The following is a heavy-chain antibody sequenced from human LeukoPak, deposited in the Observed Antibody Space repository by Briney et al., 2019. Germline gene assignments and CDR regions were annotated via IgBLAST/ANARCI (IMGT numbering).Heavy chain of an antibody. CDR3: ARTRSYCTSTTCYLYYFDY. CDR1: GYSISSGYY. J-gene: IGHJ4*02. D-gene: IGHD2/OR15-2a*01. V-gene: IGHV4-38-2*02. Sequence: SETLSLTCTVSGYSISSGYYWGWIRQPPGKGLEWIGSIYYNGNTYYNPSLKSRVTILVDTSKNQFSLKLSSLTAADTAVYYCARTRSYCTSTTCYLYYFDYWGQGTLVTVSS. CDR2: IYYNGNT.